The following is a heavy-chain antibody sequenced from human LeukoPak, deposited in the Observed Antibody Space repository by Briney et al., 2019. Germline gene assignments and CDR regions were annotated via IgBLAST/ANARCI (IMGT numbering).Heavy chain of an antibody. V-gene: IGHV3-30-3*01. J-gene: IGHJ4*02. Sequence: GRSLRLSCAASGFTFSSYAMHWVRQAPGKGLERVADITYDGSNKYYADSVKGRFTIARDNSKNTLYLQLNSLRVDDTAVYYCERDGGRGCYYSFDYWGKGTLVTVSS. D-gene: IGHD3-22*01. CDR3: ERDGGRGCYYSFDY. CDR1: GFTFSSYA. CDR2: ITYDGSNK.